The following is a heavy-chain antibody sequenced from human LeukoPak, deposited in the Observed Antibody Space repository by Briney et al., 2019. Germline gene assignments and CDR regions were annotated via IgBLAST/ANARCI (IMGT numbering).Heavy chain of an antibody. Sequence: GGSLRLSCAASGFTFSSYWMSWVRQAPGKGLEWVAFIRYDGSNKYYADSVKGRFTISRDNSKNTLYLQMNSLRAEDTAVYYCAKDRIVLLWFGPWGQGTLVTVSS. V-gene: IGHV3-30*02. CDR2: IRYDGSNK. J-gene: IGHJ5*02. D-gene: IGHD2/OR15-2a*01. CDR3: AKDRIVLLWFGP. CDR1: GFTFSSYW.